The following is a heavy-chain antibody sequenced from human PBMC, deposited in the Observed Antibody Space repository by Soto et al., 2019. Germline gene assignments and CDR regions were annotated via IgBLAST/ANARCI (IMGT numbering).Heavy chain of an antibody. CDR2: IIPIFGTA. V-gene: IGHV1-69*13. CDR3: AREGSSASNYNWFDP. J-gene: IGHJ5*02. D-gene: IGHD6-6*01. Sequence: GASVKVSCKASGGTFSSYAISWVRQAPGQGLEWMGGIIPIFGTANYAQKFQGRVTITADESTSTAYMELSSLRSEDTAVYYCAREGSSASNYNWFDPWGQATLVTVSS. CDR1: GGTFSSYA.